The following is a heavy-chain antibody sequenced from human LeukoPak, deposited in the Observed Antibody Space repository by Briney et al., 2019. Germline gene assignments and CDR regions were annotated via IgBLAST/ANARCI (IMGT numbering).Heavy chain of an antibody. J-gene: IGHJ4*02. D-gene: IGHD2-15*01. V-gene: IGHV1-69*13. CDR1: GGTFSSYA. CDR3: ARDLAGGYCSGGSCYPGY. CDR2: IIPIFGTA. Sequence: SVKVSCKASGGTFSSYAISWVRQAPGQGLEWMGGIIPIFGTANYAQKFQGRVTITADESTSTAYMELSSLRSDDTAVYYCARDLAGGYCSGGSCYPGYWGQGTLVTVSS.